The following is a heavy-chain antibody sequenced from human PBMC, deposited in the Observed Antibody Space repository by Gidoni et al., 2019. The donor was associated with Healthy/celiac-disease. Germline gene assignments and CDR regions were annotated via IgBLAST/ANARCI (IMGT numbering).Heavy chain of an antibody. CDR1: GYTFTSYY. J-gene: IGHJ6*02. CDR2: INPSGGST. V-gene: IGHV1-46*01. D-gene: IGHD2-2*01. CDR3: ARGAGYCSSTSCGSDYYYYGMDV. Sequence: QVQLVQSGAEVKKPGASVKVSCKASGYTFTSYYMHWVRQAPGQGLEWMGIINPSGGSTSYAQKFQGRVTMTRDTSTSTVYMELSSLRSEDTAVYYCARGAGYCSSTSCGSDYYYYGMDVWGQGTTVTVSS.